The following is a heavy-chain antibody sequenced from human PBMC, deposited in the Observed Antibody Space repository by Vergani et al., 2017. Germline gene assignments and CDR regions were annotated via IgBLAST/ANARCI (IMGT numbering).Heavy chain of an antibody. Sequence: QVQLQESGPGLVKPSETLSLTCTVSGGSVSSSYWSWIRQPPGKGLEWIGSIYYSGSTNYKHSLKSRVTISVDTSKNQFSLKLSSVTAADTAVYYCARAPDGYRFFFDYWGPGALVTVSS. CDR1: GGSVSSSY. CDR3: ARAPDGYRFFFDY. CDR2: IYYSGST. V-gene: IGHV4-59*02. J-gene: IGHJ4*02. D-gene: IGHD5-24*01.